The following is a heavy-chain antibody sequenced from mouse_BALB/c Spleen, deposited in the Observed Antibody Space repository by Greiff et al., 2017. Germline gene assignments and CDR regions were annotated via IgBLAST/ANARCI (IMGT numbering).Heavy chain of an antibody. J-gene: IGHJ4*01. CDR1: GFNIKDTY. V-gene: IGHV14-3*02. D-gene: IGHD2-14*01. Sequence: EVKLMESGAELVKPGASVKLSCTASGFNIKDTYMHWVKQRPEQGLEWIGRIDPANGNTKYDPKFQGKATITADTSSNTAYLQLSSLTSEDTAVYYCARQGRYGAMDYWGQGTSVTVSS. CDR2: IDPANGNT. CDR3: ARQGRYGAMDY.